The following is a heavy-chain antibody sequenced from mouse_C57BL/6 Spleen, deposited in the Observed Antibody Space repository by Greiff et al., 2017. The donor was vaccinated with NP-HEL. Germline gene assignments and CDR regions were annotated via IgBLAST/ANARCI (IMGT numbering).Heavy chain of an antibody. V-gene: IGHV1-82*01. CDR2: IYPGDGDT. CDR3: ARKFYYGSSYDYWYFDV. D-gene: IGHD1-1*01. Sequence: VQLQQSGPELVKPGASVKISCKASGYAFSSSWMNWVKQRPGKGLEWIGRIYPGDGDTNYNGKFKGKATLTADKSSSTAYMQLSSLTSEDSAVYFCARKFYYGSSYDYWYFDVWGTGTTVTVSS. CDR1: GYAFSSSW. J-gene: IGHJ1*03.